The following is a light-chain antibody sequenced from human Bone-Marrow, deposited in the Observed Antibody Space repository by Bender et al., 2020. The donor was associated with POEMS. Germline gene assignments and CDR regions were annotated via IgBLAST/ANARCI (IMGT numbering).Light chain of an antibody. CDR1: SNDVGGYNL. J-gene: IGLJ2*01. V-gene: IGLV2-14*02. CDR2: ASS. CDR3: QSYDSSVSGSKV. Sequence: QSALTQPASVSGSPGQSITISCTGSSNDVGGYNLVSWFQHHPGKAPKLMIYASSKRPSGVPDRFSGSKSGTSASLAITGLQAEDEADYYCQSYDSSVSGSKVFGGGTKLTVL.